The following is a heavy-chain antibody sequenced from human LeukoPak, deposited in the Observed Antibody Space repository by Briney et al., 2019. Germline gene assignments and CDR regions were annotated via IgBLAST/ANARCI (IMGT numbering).Heavy chain of an antibody. Sequence: GGSLRLSCAASGFTFSSFAMSWVRQAPGKGLEWVSGFSETNSGIYYADSVKGRFTISRDNSRNTLYLQMNSLGVEDTAVYFCAKVVQTGNSTFDYWGQGALVTVSS. CDR2: FSETNSGI. D-gene: IGHD2/OR15-2a*01. CDR1: GFTFSSFA. V-gene: IGHV3-23*01. CDR3: AKVVQTGNSTFDY. J-gene: IGHJ4*01.